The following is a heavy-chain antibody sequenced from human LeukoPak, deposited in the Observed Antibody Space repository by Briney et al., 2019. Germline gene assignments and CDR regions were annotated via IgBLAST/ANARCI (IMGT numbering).Heavy chain of an antibody. CDR1: GYTFTGYY. D-gene: IGHD2-2*01. CDR2: INPNSGGT. V-gene: IGHV1-2*02. Sequence: ASVTVSFKASGYTFTGYYMHWVRQAPGQGLEWMGWINPNSGGTNYAQKFQGRVTMTRDTSISTAYMELSRLRSDDTAVYYCARADCSSTSCYLLDYWGQGTLVSVSS. CDR3: ARADCSSTSCYLLDY. J-gene: IGHJ4*02.